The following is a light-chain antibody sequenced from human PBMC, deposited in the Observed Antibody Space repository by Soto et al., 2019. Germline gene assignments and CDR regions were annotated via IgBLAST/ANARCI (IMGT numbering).Light chain of an antibody. J-gene: IGLJ1*01. CDR3: SSYTTSNTRQIV. V-gene: IGLV2-14*03. CDR2: DVS. Sequence: QSVLTQPASVPGFPGQSITISCTGTSSDVGGYNYVSWYQHHPGKAPKLMIFDVSNRPSGVSNRFSGSKSGNTASLTISGLQPEDEADYYCSSYTTSNTRQIVFGTGTKVTVL. CDR1: SSDVGGYNY.